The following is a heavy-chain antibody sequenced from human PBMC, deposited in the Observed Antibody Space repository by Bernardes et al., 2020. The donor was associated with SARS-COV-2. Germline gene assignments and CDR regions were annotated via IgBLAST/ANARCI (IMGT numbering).Heavy chain of an antibody. CDR3: ARVGYTMVRGFDP. Sequence: GGSLRLSCAASGFTFSSYWMGWVRQAPGKGLEWVANIKQDGSEKYYVDSVKGRFTISRDNAKNSLYLQMNSLRAEDTAVYYCARVGYTMVRGFDPWGQGTLVTVSS. CDR1: GFTFSSYW. CDR2: IKQDGSEK. V-gene: IGHV3-7*01. J-gene: IGHJ5*02. D-gene: IGHD3-10*01.